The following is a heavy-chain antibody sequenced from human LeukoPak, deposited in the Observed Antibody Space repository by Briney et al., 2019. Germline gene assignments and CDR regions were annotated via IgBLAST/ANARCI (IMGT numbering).Heavy chain of an antibody. CDR2: INSDGSSS. J-gene: IGHJ4*02. CDR3: GRDRGDYYFDY. D-gene: IGHD3-10*01. V-gene: IGHV3-74*01. CDR1: GFTFSSYW. Sequence: PGGSLRLSCAASGFTFSSYWMHWVRHAPGKGLVWVSRINSDGSSSNYADSVKGRFTISRDNAKNTLYLQMNSLRAEDTAVYYCGRDRGDYYFDYWGQGTLVTVSS.